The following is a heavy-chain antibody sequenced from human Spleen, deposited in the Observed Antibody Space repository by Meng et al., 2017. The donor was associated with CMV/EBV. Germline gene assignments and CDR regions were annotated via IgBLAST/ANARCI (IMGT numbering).Heavy chain of an antibody. CDR1: GYTFTSYY. D-gene: IGHD3-3*01. Sequence: ASVKVSCKASGYTFTSYYMRWVRQAPGQGLEWMGIINPTGRSTTYAQKFQGRVIMTRDTSTSTVYMELSSLRSEDTAVYYCARDGRQYYDFWSGYFDQWGQGTLVTVSS. V-gene: IGHV1-46*01. CDR3: ARDGRQYYDFWSGYFDQ. CDR2: INPTGRST. J-gene: IGHJ4*02.